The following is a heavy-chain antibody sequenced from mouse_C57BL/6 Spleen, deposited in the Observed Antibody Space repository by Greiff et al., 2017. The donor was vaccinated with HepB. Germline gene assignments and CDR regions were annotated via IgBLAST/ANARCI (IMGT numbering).Heavy chain of an antibody. D-gene: IGHD2-3*01. CDR1: GFTFSSYA. V-gene: IGHV5-9-1*02. Sequence: EVMLVESGEGLVKPGGSLKLSCAASGFTFSSYAMSWVRQTPEKRLEWVAYISSGGDYIYYADTVKGRFTISRDNARNTLYLQMSSLKSEDTAMYYCTRRDDGYYEAWFAYWGQGTLVTVSA. CDR2: ISSGGDYI. CDR3: TRRDDGYYEAWFAY. J-gene: IGHJ3*01.